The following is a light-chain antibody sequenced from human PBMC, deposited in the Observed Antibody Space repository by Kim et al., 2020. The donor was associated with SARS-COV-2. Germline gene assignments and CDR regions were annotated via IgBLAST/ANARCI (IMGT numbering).Light chain of an antibody. J-gene: IGKJ1*01. CDR3: QQHDSSFLWT. Sequence: EIVLTQSPGTLSLSPRERATLSCRASQSLSRKSLAWYQQKPGQAPRLLIYGVSTRAAGIPDRFSGSGSGTDFTLTISRLDPEDFAVYYCQQHDSSFLWTFGQGTRVDIK. CDR2: GVS. V-gene: IGKV3-20*01. CDR1: QSLSRKS.